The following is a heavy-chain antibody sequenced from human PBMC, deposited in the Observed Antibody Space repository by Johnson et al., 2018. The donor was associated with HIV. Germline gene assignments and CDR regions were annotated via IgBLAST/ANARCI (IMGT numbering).Heavy chain of an antibody. CDR2: IKSKTDGGTT. V-gene: IGHV3-15*01. Sequence: MLLVESGGGVVQPGRSLRLSCAASGFTFSNAWMSWVRQAPGKGLEWVGRIKSKTDGGTTDYAAPVKGRFTISRDNAKNSLYLQMNSLKTEDTAVYYCTTGLSSGKGAFDIWGQGTMVTVSS. CDR1: GFTFSNAW. D-gene: IGHD5-12*01. J-gene: IGHJ3*02. CDR3: TTGLSSGKGAFDI.